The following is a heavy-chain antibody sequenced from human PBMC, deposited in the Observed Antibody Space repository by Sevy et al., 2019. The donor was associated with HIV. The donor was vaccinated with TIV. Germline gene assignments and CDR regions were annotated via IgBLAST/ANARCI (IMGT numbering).Heavy chain of an antibody. CDR3: ARDPGNSGIY. V-gene: IGHV3-30*04. CDR2: ISHDERTT. CDR1: GFTFSTYA. Sequence: GGSLRLSCAASGFTFSTYAMHWLRQAPGKGLEWVAVISHDERTTYYADSVKGRFTVSRDNSKNTLYLQMDSLRPEDTTIYYCARDPGNSGIYWGQGTLVTVSS. D-gene: IGHD1-1*01. J-gene: IGHJ4*02.